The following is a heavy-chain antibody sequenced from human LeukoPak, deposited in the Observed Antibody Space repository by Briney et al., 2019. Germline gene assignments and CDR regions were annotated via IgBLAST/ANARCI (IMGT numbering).Heavy chain of an antibody. CDR3: PRDDYSTTFDY. CDR2: IWYDGSNK. CDR1: GFTFSSYG. D-gene: IGHD4-11*01. V-gene: IGHV3-33*01. J-gene: IGHJ4*02. Sequence: GGSLRLSCAASGFTFSSYGMHWVRQAPGKGLEWVAVIWYDGSNKYYADSVKGRFTISRDNSKNTLYLQMNSLRAEDTAVYYCPRDDYSTTFDYWGQGALVTVSS.